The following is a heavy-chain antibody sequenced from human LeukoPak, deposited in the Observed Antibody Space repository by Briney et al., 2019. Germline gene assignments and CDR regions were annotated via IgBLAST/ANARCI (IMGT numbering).Heavy chain of an antibody. CDR1: GFTFSDYY. J-gene: IGHJ4*02. CDR2: INWNGGST. CDR3: ARGSIAIYYYDSSGYFGY. D-gene: IGHD3-22*01. V-gene: IGHV3-20*04. Sequence: GGSPRLSCAASGFTFSDYYMSWVRQAPGKGLEWVSGINWNGGSTGYADSVKGRFTISRDNAKNSLYLQMNSLRAEDTALYYCARGSIAIYYYDSSGYFGYWGQGTLVTVSS.